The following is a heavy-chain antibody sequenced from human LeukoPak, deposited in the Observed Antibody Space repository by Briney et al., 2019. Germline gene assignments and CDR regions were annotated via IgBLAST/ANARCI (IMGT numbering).Heavy chain of an antibody. J-gene: IGHJ5*02. V-gene: IGHV4-39*07. Sequence: SETLSLTCTVSGGSISSSSYHWGWIRQPPGKGLEWIGSVYYSGSTYYNPSLQSRVTISVDTSKNQFSLKLSSVTAADTAVYYCARDSPDCSSITCYKDWFDPWGQGTLVTVSS. CDR2: VYYSGST. CDR3: ARDSPDCSSITCYKDWFDP. D-gene: IGHD2-2*02. CDR1: GGSISSSSYH.